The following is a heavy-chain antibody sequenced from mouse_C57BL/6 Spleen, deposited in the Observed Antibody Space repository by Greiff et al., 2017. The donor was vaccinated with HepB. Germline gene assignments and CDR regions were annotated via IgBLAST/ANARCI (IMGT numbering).Heavy chain of an antibody. J-gene: IGHJ3*01. CDR3: ARSGYDGYYEDWFAY. V-gene: IGHV1-54*01. Sequence: QVQLQQSGAELVRPGTSVKVSCKASGYAFTNYLIEWVKQRPGQGLEWIGVINPGSGGTNYNEKFKGKATLTADKSSSTAYMQLSSLTSEDSAVYFCARSGYDGYYEDWFAYWGQGTLVTVSA. D-gene: IGHD2-3*01. CDR2: INPGSGGT. CDR1: GYAFTNYL.